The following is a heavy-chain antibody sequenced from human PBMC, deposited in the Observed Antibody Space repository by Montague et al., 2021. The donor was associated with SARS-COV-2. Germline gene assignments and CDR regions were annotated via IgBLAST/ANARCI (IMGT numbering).Heavy chain of an antibody. CDR2: IKQDGSAK. J-gene: IGHJ4*02. Sequence: SLRLSCAASGFTFSSYWMSWVRQAPGKGLEWVANIKQDGSAKYYVDSVKGRFSISRDNAKNSLYLQMSSLRAEDTAMYYCTRLGWGYRDGLDYWGQGTLVTVSS. V-gene: IGHV3-7*01. CDR3: TRLGWGYRDGLDY. D-gene: IGHD5-18*01. CDR1: GFTFSSYW.